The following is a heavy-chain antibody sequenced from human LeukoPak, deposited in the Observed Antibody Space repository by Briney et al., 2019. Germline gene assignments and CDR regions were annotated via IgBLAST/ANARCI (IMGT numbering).Heavy chain of an antibody. CDR3: ARGAEMATIDAFDI. J-gene: IGHJ3*02. CDR1: GGTFSSYA. D-gene: IGHD5-24*01. CDR2: IIPIFGTA. Sequence: SVKVSCKASGGTFSSYAISWVRQAPGQGLEWMGGIIPIFGTANYAQKFQGRVTITADKSTSTAYMELSSLRSEDTAVYYCARGAEMATIDAFDIWGQGTMVTVSS. V-gene: IGHV1-69*06.